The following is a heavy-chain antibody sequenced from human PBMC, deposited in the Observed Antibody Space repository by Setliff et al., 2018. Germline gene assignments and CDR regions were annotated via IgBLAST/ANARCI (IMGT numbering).Heavy chain of an antibody. Sequence: ASVKVSCKVSGYTLTELSMHWVRQAPGKGLEWMGGFDPEDGETIYAQKFQGRVTMTEDTSTDTAYMELSSLRSEDTAVYYCATLPLQWELLGFDYWGQGTLVTVSS. D-gene: IGHD1-26*01. V-gene: IGHV1-24*01. CDR2: FDPEDGET. J-gene: IGHJ4*02. CDR3: ATLPLQWELLGFDY. CDR1: GYTLTELS.